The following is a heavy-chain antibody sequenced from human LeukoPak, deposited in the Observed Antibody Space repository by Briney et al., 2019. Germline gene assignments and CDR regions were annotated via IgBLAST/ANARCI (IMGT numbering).Heavy chain of an antibody. Sequence: SETLSLTCTVSGGSISSYYWSWMRQPPGKGLELIGYIYYSGSTNYNPSLKSRVTISVDTSKNQFSLKLSSVTAADTAAYYCAREGYCSGGSCYPYFDYWGQGTLVTVSS. CDR2: IYYSGST. CDR1: GGSISSYY. CDR3: AREGYCSGGSCYPYFDY. V-gene: IGHV4-59*01. D-gene: IGHD2-15*01. J-gene: IGHJ4*02.